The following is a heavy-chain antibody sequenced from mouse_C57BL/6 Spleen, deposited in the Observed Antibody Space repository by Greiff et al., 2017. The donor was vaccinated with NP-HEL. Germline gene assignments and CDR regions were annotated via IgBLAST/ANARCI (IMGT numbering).Heavy chain of an antibody. D-gene: IGHD2-3*01. CDR1: GYTFTSYW. J-gene: IGHJ4*01. V-gene: IGHV1-50*01. Sequence: VQLQQPGAELVKPGASVKLSCKASGYTFTSYWMQWVKQRPGQGLEWIGEIDPSDSYTNYNQKFKGKATLTVDTSSSTAYMQLSSLTSEDSAVYYCARGGMVRGPYAMDYWGQGTSVTVSS. CDR3: ARGGMVRGPYAMDY. CDR2: IDPSDSYT.